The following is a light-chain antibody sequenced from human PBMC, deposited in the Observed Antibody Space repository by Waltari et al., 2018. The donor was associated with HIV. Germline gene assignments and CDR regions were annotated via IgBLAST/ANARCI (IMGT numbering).Light chain of an antibody. CDR1: VVAKKY. J-gene: IGLJ3*02. V-gene: IGLV3-27*01. Sequence: SYELTQPSSVSVSPGQTARITCTGDVVAKKYARWFQQKPGQAPVLVIYKASERPSGIPERFSGSSSGTTVTLTISGAQVEDEADYYCYSAADNIGVFGGGTKLTVL. CDR2: KAS. CDR3: YSAADNIGV.